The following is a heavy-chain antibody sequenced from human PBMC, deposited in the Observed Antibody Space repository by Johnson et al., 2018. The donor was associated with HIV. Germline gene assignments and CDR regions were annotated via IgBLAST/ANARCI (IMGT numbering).Heavy chain of an antibody. CDR2: ITWDGGST. Sequence: VQLVESGGVVVQPGGSLRLSCAASGFTFDDYAMHWVRQAPGKGLEWVSLITWDGGSTYYADSVTGRFTISRDISKNSLYLQMNSLRAEDTALYYCARADTAMVRGAFDVWGQGTMVTVSS. J-gene: IGHJ3*01. D-gene: IGHD5-18*01. CDR3: ARADTAMVRGAFDV. V-gene: IGHV3-43D*03. CDR1: GFTFDDYA.